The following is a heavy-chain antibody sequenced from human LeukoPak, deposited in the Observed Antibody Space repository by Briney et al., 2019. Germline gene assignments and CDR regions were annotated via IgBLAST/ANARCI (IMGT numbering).Heavy chain of an antibody. J-gene: IGHJ5*02. V-gene: IGHV1-8*01. CDR3: ARGSYRFDV. CDR1: GYTFTSYE. Sequence: ASVRVSCKASGYTFTSYEINWVRQATGQGLEWVGWMNLNFGTTGNAQRFRGRVTLTRNTSISTAYMELSSLTSDDTAVYYCARGSYRFDVWGQGTLVAVSS. CDR2: MNLNFGTT. D-gene: IGHD1-14*01.